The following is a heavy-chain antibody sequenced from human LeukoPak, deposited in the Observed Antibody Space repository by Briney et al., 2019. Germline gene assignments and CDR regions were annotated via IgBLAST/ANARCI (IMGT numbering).Heavy chain of an antibody. CDR3: TRWNGGDWYFDL. CDR2: MDSGGNT. Sequence: PGGSLRLSCAASGVTVSSNYMSWVRQAPGKGLECVSVMDSGGNTYYADSVKGRFTISRDHSRNTLFLQMNTLRGEDTAVYYCTRWNGGDWYFDLWGRGTLVTVSS. D-gene: IGHD1-1*01. J-gene: IGHJ2*01. V-gene: IGHV3-53*01. CDR1: GVTVSSNY.